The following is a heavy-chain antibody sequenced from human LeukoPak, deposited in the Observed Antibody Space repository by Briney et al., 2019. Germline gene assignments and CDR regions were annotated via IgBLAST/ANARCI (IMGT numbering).Heavy chain of an antibody. J-gene: IGHJ4*02. CDR3: ATDRDGYNYYFDS. CDR2: FDPEDGER. Sequence: ASVKVSCKVSGYSLTEMSMHWVRQAPGKGLEWMGGFDPEDGERMSAQKFQGRVTMTEDTSTDTAYMELSSLRPEDTAVYYCATDRDGYNYYFDSWGQGTLVTVSS. V-gene: IGHV1-24*01. D-gene: IGHD5-24*01. CDR1: GYSLTEMS.